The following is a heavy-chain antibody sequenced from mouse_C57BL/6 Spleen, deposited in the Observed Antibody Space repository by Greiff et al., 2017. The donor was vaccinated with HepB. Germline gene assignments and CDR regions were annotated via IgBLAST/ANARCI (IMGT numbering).Heavy chain of an antibody. Sequence: QVQLQQPGAELVMPGASVKLSCKASGYTFTSYWMHWVKQRPGQGLEWIGEIDPSDSYTNYNQKFKGKSTLTVDKSSSTAYMQLSSLTSEDSAVYDCARMPTGANWYFDVWGTGTTVTVSS. J-gene: IGHJ1*03. V-gene: IGHV1-69*01. CDR3: ARMPTGANWYFDV. CDR1: GYTFTSYW. D-gene: IGHD4-1*01. CDR2: IDPSDSYT.